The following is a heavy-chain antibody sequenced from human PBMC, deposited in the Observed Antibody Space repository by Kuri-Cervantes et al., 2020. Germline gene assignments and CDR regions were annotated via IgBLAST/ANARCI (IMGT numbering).Heavy chain of an antibody. Sequence: SVKVSCKASGGTFSRYAISWVRQAPGQGLEWMGGIIPIFGTANYAQKFQGRVTITADESTSTAYMELSSLRSEDTAVYYCARLCGGDCYSMGGYYYYGMGVWGQGTTVTVSS. J-gene: IGHJ6*02. CDR1: GGTFSRYA. CDR2: IIPIFGTA. V-gene: IGHV1-69*13. D-gene: IGHD2-21*02. CDR3: ARLCGGDCYSMGGYYYYGMGV.